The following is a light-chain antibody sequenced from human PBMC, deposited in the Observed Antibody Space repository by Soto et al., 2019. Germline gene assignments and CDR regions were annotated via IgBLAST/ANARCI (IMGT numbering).Light chain of an antibody. Sequence: DIQMTQSPSSLSASVGDRVTITCRASQGIRIYLAWYQQKPGKVPKLLISTASTRQSGVPSRFSGSGSGTEFTLIISNLQPEDVATYYCQKYSRPPYTFGQGTKVEIK. V-gene: IGKV1-27*01. J-gene: IGKJ2*01. CDR1: QGIRIY. CDR2: TAS. CDR3: QKYSRPPYT.